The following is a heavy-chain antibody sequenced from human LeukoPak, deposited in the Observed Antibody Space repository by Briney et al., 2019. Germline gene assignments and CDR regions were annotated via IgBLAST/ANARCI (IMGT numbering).Heavy chain of an antibody. CDR2: ISYDGSNK. V-gene: IGHV3-30*03. CDR1: GFTFSSYG. J-gene: IGHJ4*02. D-gene: IGHD3-9*01. CDR3: ARGTSPYYDILTGYYGY. Sequence: GRSLRLSCAASGFTFSSYGMHWVRQAPGKGLEWVAVISYDGSNKYYADSVKGRFTISRDNSKNTLYLQLNTLRAEDAAVYYCARGTSPYYDILTGYYGYWGQGTLVTVSS.